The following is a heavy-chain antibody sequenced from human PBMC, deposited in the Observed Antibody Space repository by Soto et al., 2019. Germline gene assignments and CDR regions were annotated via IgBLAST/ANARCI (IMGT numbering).Heavy chain of an antibody. D-gene: IGHD2-8*01. CDR1: GGSISSGGYS. CDR2: IYHSGST. CDR3: ARDRCTNGVCEDY. V-gene: IGHV4-30-2*01. Sequence: QLQLQESGSGLVKPSQTLSLTCAVSGGSISSGGYSWSWIRQPPGKGLEWIGYIYHSGSTYYNPSLNSRVTISVDRSKNQFSLKLSSVTAADTAVYYCARDRCTNGVCEDYWGQGTLVTVSS. J-gene: IGHJ4*02.